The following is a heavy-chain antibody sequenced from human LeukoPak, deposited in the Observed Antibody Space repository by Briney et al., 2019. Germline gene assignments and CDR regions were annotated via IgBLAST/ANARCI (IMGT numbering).Heavy chain of an antibody. V-gene: IGHV4-59*08. CDR3: ARTSAHRHCSSTSCYNPLDY. CDR1: GESISGFY. Sequence: SETLSLTCTVSGESISGFYWNWIRQPPGKGLEWIGYIYYSRSTNYNPSLKSRVTISIDTSKNQFSLKLSSVTAADTAVYYCARTSAHRHCSSTSCYNPLDYWGQGTLVTVSS. CDR2: IYYSRST. J-gene: IGHJ4*02. D-gene: IGHD2-2*02.